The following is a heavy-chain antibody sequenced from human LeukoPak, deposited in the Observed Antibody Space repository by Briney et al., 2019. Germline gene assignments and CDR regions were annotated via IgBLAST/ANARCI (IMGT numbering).Heavy chain of an antibody. J-gene: IGHJ5*02. CDR2: ICFSGST. CDR3: ARDGDSGDWFDP. D-gene: IGHD4-17*01. V-gene: IGHV4-39*02. Sequence: SETLSLTCTVSGGSISSSNHCWGWIRQPPGKGLEWIGSICFSGSTYYNPSLNSRVTISVDTSKNQFSLKLNSVTAADTAVYYCARDGDSGDWFDPWGQGTLVTVSS. CDR1: GGSISSSNHC.